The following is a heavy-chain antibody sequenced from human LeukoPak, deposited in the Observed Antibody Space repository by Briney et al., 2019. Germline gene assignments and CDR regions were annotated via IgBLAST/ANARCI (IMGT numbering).Heavy chain of an antibody. CDR1: GFTFSSHW. CDR3: ASRRGSGWCHH. Sequence: GGSLRLSCAASGFTFSSHWMSWVRQAPGKGLEWVANIKQGGSENYYVDSVKGRFTISRDNAKNALYLQMNSLRAEDTAVYYCASRRGSGWCHHWGQGTLVTVSS. D-gene: IGHD3-10*01. V-gene: IGHV3-7*01. J-gene: IGHJ5*02. CDR2: IKQGGSEN.